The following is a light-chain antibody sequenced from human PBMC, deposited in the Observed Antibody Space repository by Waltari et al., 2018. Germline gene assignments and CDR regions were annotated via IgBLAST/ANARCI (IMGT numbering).Light chain of an antibody. J-gene: IGKJ4*01. CDR3: QQYYSSVT. V-gene: IGKV4-1*01. CDR2: WAS. CDR1: QTVLSSSNNKNY. Sequence: DIVMTQSPDSLAVSLGERAAIHCKSTQTVLSSSNNKNYLAWYQQKPGQPPKLLIYWASTRESGVPDRFSGSGSGTHFTLTISSLQAEDVAVYYCQQYYSSVTFGGGTKVEIK.